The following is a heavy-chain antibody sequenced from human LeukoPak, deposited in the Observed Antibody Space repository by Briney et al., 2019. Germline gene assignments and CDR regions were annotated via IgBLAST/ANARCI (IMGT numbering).Heavy chain of an antibody. CDR3: ARLEVTTVPN. CDR2: MNPNSGNT. V-gene: IGHV1-8*01. D-gene: IGHD4-17*01. CDR1: GYTFTSYD. Sequence: GASVKVSCKASGYTFTSYDINWVRQVTGQGLEWMGWMNPNSGNTGYAQEFQGRVTMTRNTSISTAYMELSSLRSEDTAVYYCARLEVTTVPNWGQGTLVTVSS. J-gene: IGHJ4*02.